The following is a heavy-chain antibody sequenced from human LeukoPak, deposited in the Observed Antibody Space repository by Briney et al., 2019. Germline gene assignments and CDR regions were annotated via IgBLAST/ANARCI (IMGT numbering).Heavy chain of an antibody. V-gene: IGHV2-5*01. CDR2: IYWNEDA. CDR1: GSSLTTGGVG. CDR3: AHRPANAYAEYFDY. J-gene: IGHJ4*02. Sequence: SGPTLVKPTQTLTLTCTFSGSSLTTGGVGVGWIRQPPGKPLEWLALIYWNEDARYSPSLKTRLTITKDSSKNQVVLFMTDMDPVDTATYYCAHRPANAYAEYFDYWGQGILVAVSS. D-gene: IGHD3-16*01.